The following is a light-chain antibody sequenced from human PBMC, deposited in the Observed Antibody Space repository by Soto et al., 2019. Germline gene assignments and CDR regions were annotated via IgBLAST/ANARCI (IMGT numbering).Light chain of an antibody. J-gene: IGLJ2*01. CDR2: DVS. CDR3: CSYAGSYLVV. Sequence: QSALTQPASVSGSPGQSITISCTGTSSDVGGYKFVSWYQQHPGKAPKLMIYDVSKRPSGVPDRFSGSKSGNTASLTISGLQAEDEADYYCCSYAGSYLVVFGGGTQLTVL. V-gene: IGLV2-11*01. CDR1: SSDVGGYKF.